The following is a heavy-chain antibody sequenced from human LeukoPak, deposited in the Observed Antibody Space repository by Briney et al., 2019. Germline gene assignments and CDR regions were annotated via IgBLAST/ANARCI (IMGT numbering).Heavy chain of an antibody. D-gene: IGHD1-26*01. CDR2: IKSKTDGGTT. V-gene: IGHV3-15*01. Sequence: GGSLRLSCAASGFTFSNAWMSWVRQAPGKGLDWVGRIKSKTDGGTTDYAAHVKGRFTISRDDSKNTLYLQMNSLKTEDTAVYYCAKGLRWEPPSWYDAFDIWGQGTMVTVSS. CDR1: GFTFSNAW. J-gene: IGHJ3*02. CDR3: AKGLRWEPPSWYDAFDI.